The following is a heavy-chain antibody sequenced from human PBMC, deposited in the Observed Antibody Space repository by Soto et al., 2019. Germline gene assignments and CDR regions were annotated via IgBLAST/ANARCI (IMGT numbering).Heavy chain of an antibody. Sequence: QVQLEQSGAEVKKPGASVKVSCKASGYIFTVYYMHWVRQAPGQGLEWMGWINPNSGGTNYAQKFQGRVTMTRDTSIRTAYMELSRLRSDDTAVYYCARQGSGSNWLDPWGQGTLVTVSS. CDR3: ARQGSGSNWLDP. V-gene: IGHV1-2*02. D-gene: IGHD3-10*01. CDR2: INPNSGGT. CDR1: GYIFTVYY. J-gene: IGHJ5*02.